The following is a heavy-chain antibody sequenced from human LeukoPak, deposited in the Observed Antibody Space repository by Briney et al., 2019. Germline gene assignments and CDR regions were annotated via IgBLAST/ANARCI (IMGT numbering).Heavy chain of an antibody. V-gene: IGHV4-59*01. CDR3: ARGVRGGYYFDY. J-gene: IGHJ4*02. CDR1: GGSISSYY. Sequence: SETLSLTCAVSGGSISSYYWSWIRQPPGKGVEGIGYIYYSGSTNYNPSLKSRVTISVDTSKNQFSLKLSSVTAADTAVYYCARGVRGGYYFDYWGQGTLVTVSS. D-gene: IGHD2-2*01. CDR2: IYYSGST.